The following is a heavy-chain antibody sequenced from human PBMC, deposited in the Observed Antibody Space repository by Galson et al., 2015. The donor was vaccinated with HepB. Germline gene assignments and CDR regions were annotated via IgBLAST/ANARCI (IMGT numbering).Heavy chain of an antibody. V-gene: IGHV3-23*01. D-gene: IGHD4-17*01. CDR2: ISGDGDNT. CDR3: ASGRGAYPNYYFDY. CDR1: GFTFSSYT. Sequence: SLRLSCAGSGFTFSSYTMRWVRQVPGKGLDWVSTISGDGDNTYYSDSVKGRFTISRDNSKNTVSLQMNSLRAEDTAIYYCASGRGAYPNYYFDYWGQGTLLTVSS. J-gene: IGHJ4*02.